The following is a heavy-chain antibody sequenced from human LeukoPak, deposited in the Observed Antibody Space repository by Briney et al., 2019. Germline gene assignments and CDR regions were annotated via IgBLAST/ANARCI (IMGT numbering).Heavy chain of an antibody. CDR3: AKDARYYFDY. CDR1: GFTFSSYA. Sequence: GGSLRLSCAASGFTFSSYAMHWVRQAPGKGLEWVAVISYDGSNKYYADSVKGRFTISRDNSKNTLYLQMNSLRAEDTAVYYCAKDARYYFDYWGQGTLVTVSS. V-gene: IGHV3-30*04. CDR2: ISYDGSNK. J-gene: IGHJ4*02.